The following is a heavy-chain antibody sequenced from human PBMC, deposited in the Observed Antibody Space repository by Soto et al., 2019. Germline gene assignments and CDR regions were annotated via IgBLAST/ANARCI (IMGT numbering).Heavy chain of an antibody. V-gene: IGHV3-43*01. CDR2: ISWDGGST. J-gene: IGHJ4*02. Sequence: GGSLRLSCAASGFTFDDYTMHWVRQAPGKGLEWVSLISWDGGSTYYADSVKGRFTISRDNSKNSLYLQMNSLRTEDTALYYCAKDIRARAVVDTVVDYWGQGTLVTVSS. CDR3: AKDIRARAVVDTVVDY. D-gene: IGHD3-22*01. CDR1: GFTFDDYT.